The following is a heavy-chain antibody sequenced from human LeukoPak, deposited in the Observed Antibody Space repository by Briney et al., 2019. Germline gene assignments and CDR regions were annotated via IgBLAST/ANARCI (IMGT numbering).Heavy chain of an antibody. CDR1: GGSIRSSSFY. D-gene: IGHD2-21*02. V-gene: IGHV4-39*07. Sequence: PSETLSLTCTVSGGSIRSSSFYWVWIRQPPGKGLEWIGSIFYGGSTYYNPSLKSRVTISVDRSKNQFSLKLSSVTAADTAVYYCARDGLGGDGSNWFDPWGQGTLVTVSS. CDR3: ARDGLGGDGSNWFDP. J-gene: IGHJ5*02. CDR2: IFYGGST.